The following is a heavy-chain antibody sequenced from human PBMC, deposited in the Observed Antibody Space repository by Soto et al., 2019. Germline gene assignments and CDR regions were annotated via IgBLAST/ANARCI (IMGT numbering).Heavy chain of an antibody. CDR3: AKGTLWFGEPLYGMDV. V-gene: IGHV3-30*18. Sequence: QVQLVESGGGVVQPGRSLRLSCAASGFTFSSYGMHWVRQAPGKGLEWVAVISYDGSNKYYADSVKGRFTISRDNSKNMLYLQMNSLRAEDTAVYYCAKGTLWFGEPLYGMDVWGQGTTVTVSS. CDR1: GFTFSSYG. D-gene: IGHD3-10*01. CDR2: ISYDGSNK. J-gene: IGHJ6*02.